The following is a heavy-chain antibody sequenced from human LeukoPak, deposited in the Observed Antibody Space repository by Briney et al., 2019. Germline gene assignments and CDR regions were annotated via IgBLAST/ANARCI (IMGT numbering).Heavy chain of an antibody. CDR2: INSDGINT. V-gene: IGHV3-74*01. CDR3: ATSEYSSSFPLGY. Sequence: PGGSLRLSCAASGFTFSNYWMHWVRQAPGKRLVWVSRINSDGINTSYADSVKGRFTISRDNAKNTLNLQMNSLRAEDTAVYYCATSEYSSSFPLGYWGQGTLVTVSS. D-gene: IGHD6-13*01. CDR1: GFTFSNYW. J-gene: IGHJ4*02.